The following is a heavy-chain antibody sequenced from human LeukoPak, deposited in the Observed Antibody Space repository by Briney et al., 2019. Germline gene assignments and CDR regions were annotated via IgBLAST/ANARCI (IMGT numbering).Heavy chain of an antibody. CDR1: GYTFTSYG. V-gene: IGHV1-69*06. Sequence: SVKVSCKASGYTFTSYGISWVRQAPGQGLEWMGGIIPIFGTANYAPKFQGRVTITADKSTSTAYMELSSLRSEDTAVYYCARVGSATMVRGVIPYYFDYWGQGTLVTVSS. J-gene: IGHJ4*02. CDR3: ARVGSATMVRGVIPYYFDY. CDR2: IIPIFGTA. D-gene: IGHD3-10*01.